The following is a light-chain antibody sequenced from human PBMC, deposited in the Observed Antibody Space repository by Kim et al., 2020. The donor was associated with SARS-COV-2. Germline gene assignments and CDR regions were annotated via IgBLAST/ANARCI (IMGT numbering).Light chain of an antibody. Sequence: KTVTISGTRSSGSIASNYGKWYQQRPGSAPTTVIYEDNQRPSGVPDRFSGSIDSSSNSASLTISGLKTEDEADYYCQSYDSSNHVVFGGGTQLTVL. CDR1: SGSIASNY. CDR2: EDN. V-gene: IGLV6-57*03. CDR3: QSYDSSNHVV. J-gene: IGLJ2*01.